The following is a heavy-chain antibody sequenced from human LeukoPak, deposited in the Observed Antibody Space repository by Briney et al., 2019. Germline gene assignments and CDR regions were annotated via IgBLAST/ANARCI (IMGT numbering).Heavy chain of an antibody. D-gene: IGHD2-21*02. CDR2: ISSSGSTI. J-gene: IGHJ3*02. CDR1: GFTFSSYE. Sequence: GGSLRLSCAASGFTFSSYEMNWVRQAPGKGLEWVSYISSSGSTIYYADSVKGRFTISRDNAKNSLYLQMNSLRAEDTAVYYCARKRLCGGDCHGDAFDIWGQGTMVTVSS. CDR3: ARKRLCGGDCHGDAFDI. V-gene: IGHV3-48*03.